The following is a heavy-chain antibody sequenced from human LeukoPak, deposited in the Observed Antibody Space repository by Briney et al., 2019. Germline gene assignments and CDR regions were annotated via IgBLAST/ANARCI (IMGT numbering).Heavy chain of an antibody. D-gene: IGHD3-10*01. Sequence: GESLKISCKGSGYIFTSYWIGWVRQMPGKGLEWMGIIYVGDSDTRYSPSLQGQVTISVDKSISTAYLQWSSLKASDTAKYYCARRAGGVRGANDAFDIWGQGTMVTASS. CDR3: ARRAGGVRGANDAFDI. J-gene: IGHJ3*02. CDR1: GYIFTSYW. V-gene: IGHV5-51*01. CDR2: IYVGDSDT.